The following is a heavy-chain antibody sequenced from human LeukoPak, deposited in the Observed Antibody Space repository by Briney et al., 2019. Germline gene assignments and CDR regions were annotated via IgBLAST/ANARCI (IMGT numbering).Heavy chain of an antibody. CDR1: GGSFSGYY. V-gene: IGHV4-34*01. CDR2: INHSGST. Sequence: PSETLSLTCAVYGGSFSGYYWSWIRQPPGKGLEWIGEINHSGSTNYNPSLKSRVTISVDTSKNQFSLKLSSVTAADTAVYYCASLRAVTDDYWGQGTLVSVSS. J-gene: IGHJ4*02. D-gene: IGHD2-21*02. CDR3: ASLRAVTDDY.